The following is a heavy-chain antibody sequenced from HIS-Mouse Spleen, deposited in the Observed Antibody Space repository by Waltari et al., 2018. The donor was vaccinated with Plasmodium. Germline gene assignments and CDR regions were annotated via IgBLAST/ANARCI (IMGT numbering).Heavy chain of an antibody. Sequence: QVTLRESGPALVKPTQTLTLTCTFSGFSLSTSGMCVSWIRQPPGKALEWLARIDWDDDKYYSTSLKTRLTISKDTSKNQVVLTMTNMDPVDTATYYCARTTYSSSSAKYYYYGMDVWGQGTTVTFSS. D-gene: IGHD6-6*01. J-gene: IGHJ6*02. V-gene: IGHV2-70*15. CDR2: IDWDDDK. CDR3: ARTTYSSSSAKYYYYGMDV. CDR1: GFSLSTSGMC.